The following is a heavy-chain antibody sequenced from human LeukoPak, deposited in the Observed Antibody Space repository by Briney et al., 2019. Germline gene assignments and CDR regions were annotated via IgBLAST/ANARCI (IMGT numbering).Heavy chain of an antibody. CDR3: AGDQKGYDFWSGFSWGWFDP. Sequence: ASVKVSCKASGYDFTSYYMHWVRQAPGQGLEWMGIINPSGGSTSYAQKFQGRVTMTRDTSTSTVYMELSRLRAEDTAVYYCAGDQKGYDFWSGFSWGWFDPWGQGTLVTVSS. J-gene: IGHJ5*02. V-gene: IGHV1-46*01. D-gene: IGHD3-3*01. CDR2: INPSGGST. CDR1: GYDFTSYY.